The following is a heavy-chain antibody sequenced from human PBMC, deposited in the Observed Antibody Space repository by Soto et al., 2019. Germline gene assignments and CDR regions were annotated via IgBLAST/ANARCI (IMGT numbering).Heavy chain of an antibody. CDR2: IDWDDDK. J-gene: IGHJ5*02. CDR1: GFSLSTSGMR. V-gene: IGHV2-70*04. D-gene: IGHD6-13*01. Sequence: SGPTLVNPTQTLTLTCTFSGFSLSTSGMRVSWIRQPPGKALEWLARIDWDDDKLYSTSLKTRLTISKDTSKNQVVLTMTNMDPVATATYYCARSIVAAGNRWFDPWGQGTLVTVSS. CDR3: ARSIVAAGNRWFDP.